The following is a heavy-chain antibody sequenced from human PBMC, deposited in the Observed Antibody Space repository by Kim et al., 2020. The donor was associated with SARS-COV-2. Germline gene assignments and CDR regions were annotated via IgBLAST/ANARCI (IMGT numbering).Heavy chain of an antibody. Sequence: GGSLRLSCAASGFTFSTYGMHWVRQAPGKGPEWVTLISYDGSKKYYAESVKGRFTISRDNSENTLYLQMNSLRAEDTAVYYCAKGRTYTSGSYREFDYWGQGTLVTVSS. CDR2: ISYDGSKK. V-gene: IGHV3-30*18. J-gene: IGHJ4*02. CDR3: AKGRTYTSGSYREFDY. D-gene: IGHD3-10*01. CDR1: GFTFSTYG.